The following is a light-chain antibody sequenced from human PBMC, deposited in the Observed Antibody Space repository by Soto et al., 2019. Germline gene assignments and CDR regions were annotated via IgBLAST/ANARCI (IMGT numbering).Light chain of an antibody. CDR1: QSISSY. V-gene: IGKV1-39*01. J-gene: IGKJ2*01. CDR3: QQSYSTSDT. CDR2: AAS. Sequence: DIQMTQAPSSLSASVGDRVTITCRASQSISSYLNWYQQKPGKAPKLLIYAASSLQSGVPSRFSGSGSGTDFTLTISSLQPEDFATYYCQQSYSTSDTFRQGTKLQIK.